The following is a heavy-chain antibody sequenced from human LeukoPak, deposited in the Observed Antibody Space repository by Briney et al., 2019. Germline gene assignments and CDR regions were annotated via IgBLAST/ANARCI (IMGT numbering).Heavy chain of an antibody. CDR2: ISWNSGSI. D-gene: IGHD4-17*01. CDR3: AKDGYGDLEGVFDY. V-gene: IGHV3-9*01. J-gene: IGHJ4*02. Sequence: GRSLRLSCAASGFTFDDYAMHWVRQAPGKGLEWVSGISWNSGSIGYADSVKGRFTISRDNAKNSLYLQMNSLRAEDTALYYCAKDGYGDLEGVFDYWGQGTLVTVSS. CDR1: GFTFDDYA.